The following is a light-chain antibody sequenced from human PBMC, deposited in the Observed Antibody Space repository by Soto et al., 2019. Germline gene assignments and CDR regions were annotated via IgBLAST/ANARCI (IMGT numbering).Light chain of an antibody. J-gene: IGKJ1*01. V-gene: IGKV3-11*01. CDR2: DAS. CDR1: QSVSSY. Sequence: EIVLTQSPATLSLSPGARAPLSCRARQSVSSYLAWYQQKPGQAPRLLIYDASNRATGIPARFSGSGSGTDFTLTISSLEPEDFAVYYCQQYNNWPRTFGQGTKVDIK. CDR3: QQYNNWPRT.